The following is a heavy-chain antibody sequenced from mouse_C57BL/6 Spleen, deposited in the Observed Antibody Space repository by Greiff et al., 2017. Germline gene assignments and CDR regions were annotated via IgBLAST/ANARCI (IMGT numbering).Heavy chain of an antibody. J-gene: IGHJ2*01. Sequence: VKLQESGAELVMPGASVKLSCKASGYTFTSYWMHWVKQRPGQGLEWIGEIDPSDSYTNYNQKFKGKSTLTVDKSTSTAYMQLSSLTSEDSAVYYCARNSDFDYWGQGTTLTVSA. V-gene: IGHV1-69*01. CDR2: IDPSDSYT. D-gene: IGHD6-1*01. CDR3: ARNSDFDY. CDR1: GYTFTSYW.